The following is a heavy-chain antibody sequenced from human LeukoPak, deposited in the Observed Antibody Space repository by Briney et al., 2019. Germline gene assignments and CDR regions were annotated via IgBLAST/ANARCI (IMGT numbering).Heavy chain of an antibody. CDR2: IIPIFGTA. J-gene: IGHJ6*03. CDR1: GGTFSSYA. Sequence: SVKVSCKASGGTFSSYAISWVRQAPGQGFEWMGGIIPIFGTANYAQKFQGRVTITADESTSTAYMELSSLRSEYTAVYYCARGLAARRLYYYYMDVWGKGTTVTVSS. V-gene: IGHV1-69*13. CDR3: ARGLAARRLYYYYMDV. D-gene: IGHD6-6*01.